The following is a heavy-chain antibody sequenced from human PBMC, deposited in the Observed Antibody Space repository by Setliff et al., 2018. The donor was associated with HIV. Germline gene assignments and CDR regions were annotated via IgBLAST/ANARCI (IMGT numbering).Heavy chain of an antibody. CDR2: IKYDGSEK. D-gene: IGHD3-9*01. V-gene: IGHV3-7*01. J-gene: IGHJ6*02. Sequence: GESLKISCAVSGFTFISYGMYWVRQAPGKGLEWVANIKYDGSEKYYVGSVKGRFTISRDNAENSLYLQMNSLRAEDTAVYYCAREPHELRYFDWLLYPAYYYYGMDVWGQGTTVTVSS. CDR1: GFTFISYG. CDR3: AREPHELRYFDWLLYPAYYYYGMDV.